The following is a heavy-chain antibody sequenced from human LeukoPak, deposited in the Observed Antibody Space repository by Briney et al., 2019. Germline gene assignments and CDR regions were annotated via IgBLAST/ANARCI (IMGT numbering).Heavy chain of an antibody. D-gene: IGHD2-15*01. V-gene: IGHV1-69*13. CDR3: AGNRRLPGLYYCDY. CDR1: GGTFSSYS. J-gene: IGHJ4*03. CDR2: IIPIFGTA. Sequence: GATVKVSCRASGGTFSSYSISGVPQAPGQGLECRGGIIPIFGTANYTQKFQGRVTITAHESTSTAYMEVSSLRSEDTAVYYFAGNRRLPGLYYCDYWGQGPMIPVSS.